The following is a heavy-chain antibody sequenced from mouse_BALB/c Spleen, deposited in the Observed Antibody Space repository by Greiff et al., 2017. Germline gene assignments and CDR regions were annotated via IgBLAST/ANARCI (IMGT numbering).Heavy chain of an antibody. CDR3: AREGGLLYFDV. Sequence: QVHVKQSGPGLVAPSKSLSITCTVSGFSLTSYGVHWVRQPPGKGLEWLGVIWAGGSTNYNSALMSRLSISKDNSKSQVFLKMNSLQTDDTAMYYCAREGGLLYFDVWGAGTTVTVSS. V-gene: IGHV2-9*02. J-gene: IGHJ1*01. D-gene: IGHD2-3*01. CDR1: GFSLTSYG. CDR2: IWAGGST.